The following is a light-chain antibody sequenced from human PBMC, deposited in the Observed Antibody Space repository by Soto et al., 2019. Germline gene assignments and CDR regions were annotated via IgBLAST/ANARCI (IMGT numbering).Light chain of an antibody. J-gene: IGKJ1*01. Sequence: DIVLTQSPGTLFLSPGERDSLXCRASQSGSSVDQAWFQQKPGKGPRILXXGASTRATGIQERLSGSGSGKDFTLNLSRLEPEEFAVYYCQQYGRSPPWTFGQGTKVDI. CDR3: QQYGRSPPWT. CDR1: QSGSSVD. V-gene: IGKV3-20*01. CDR2: GAS.